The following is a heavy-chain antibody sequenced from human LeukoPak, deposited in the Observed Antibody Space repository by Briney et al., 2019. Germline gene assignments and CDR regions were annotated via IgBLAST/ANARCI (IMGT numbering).Heavy chain of an antibody. CDR2: IKSKAYGEPT. CDR3: AIDEPNYAPYDFDY. V-gene: IGHV3-15*01. J-gene: IGHJ4*02. Sequence: PGGSLRLSCAASRFTFSNAWMNWVRQAPGKGLEWVGRIKSKAYGEPTDYAAPVKGRFTISRDHSNNMVYLQMNSLKIEDTAVYYCAIDEPNYAPYDFDYWGQGTLVTVSS. D-gene: IGHD4/OR15-4a*01. CDR1: RFTFSNAW.